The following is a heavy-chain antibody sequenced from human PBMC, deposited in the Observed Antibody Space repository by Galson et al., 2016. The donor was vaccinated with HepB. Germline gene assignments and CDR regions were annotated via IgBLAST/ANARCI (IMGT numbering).Heavy chain of an antibody. D-gene: IGHD1-26*01. J-gene: IGHJ4*02. CDR3: AKLAKWQPDY. CDR2: INPSGGST. Sequence: SVKVSCKASGYTFISHYVHWVRQAPGQGLEWMGIINPSGGSTSYAQKFQDRLTMTRDTSTSTVYMELSWLRAEDTAIYYCAKLAKWQPDYWGQGTLVTVSS. CDR1: GYTFISHY. V-gene: IGHV1-46*01.